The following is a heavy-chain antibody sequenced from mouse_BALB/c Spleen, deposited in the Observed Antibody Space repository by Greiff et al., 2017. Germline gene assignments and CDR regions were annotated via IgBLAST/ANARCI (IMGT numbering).Heavy chain of an antibody. V-gene: IGHV1-80*01. CDR1: GYAFSSYW. CDR2: IYPGDGDT. D-gene: IGHD2-3*01. CDR3: ARPGIDGYYGTWFAY. J-gene: IGHJ3*01. Sequence: VQVVESGAELVRPGSSVKISCKASGYAFSSYWMNWVKQRPGQGLEWIGQIYPGDGDTNYNGKFKGKATLTADKSSSTAYMQLSSLTSEDSAVYFCARPGIDGYYGTWFAYWGQGTLVTVSA.